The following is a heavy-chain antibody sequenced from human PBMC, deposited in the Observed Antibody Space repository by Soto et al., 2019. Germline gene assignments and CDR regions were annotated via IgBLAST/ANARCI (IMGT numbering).Heavy chain of an antibody. J-gene: IGHJ3*02. CDR3: ARVWGTKYYYYSSGYKGAFDI. Sequence: SQTLSLTCAISGDSVSSNSAAWNWITQSPSRGLEWLGRTYYRSKWYNDYAVSVKSRITINPDRSKNQFSLQLNSVTPEGTAVYSCARVWGTKYYYYSSGYKGAFDICGQGTMVTVSS. V-gene: IGHV6-1*01. CDR1: GDSVSSNSAA. CDR2: TYYRSKWYN. D-gene: IGHD3-22*01.